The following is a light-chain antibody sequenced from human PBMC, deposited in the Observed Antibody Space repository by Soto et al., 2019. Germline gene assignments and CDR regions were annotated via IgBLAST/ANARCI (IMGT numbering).Light chain of an antibody. CDR3: HSYDSSLSGHVV. V-gene: IGLV1-40*01. Sequence: QSVLTQPPSVSGAPGQRVTISCTGSSSNIGAGYDVHWYQQLPGTAPKLLIYGNNNRPSGVPDRFSGSKSGTSASLAITGLQAEDEADYYCHSYDSSLSGHVVFGGGTQLTVL. J-gene: IGLJ2*01. CDR2: GNN. CDR1: SSNIGAGYD.